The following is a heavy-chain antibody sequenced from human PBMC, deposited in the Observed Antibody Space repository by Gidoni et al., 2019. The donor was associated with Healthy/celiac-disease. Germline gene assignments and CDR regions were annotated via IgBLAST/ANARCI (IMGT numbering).Heavy chain of an antibody. CDR1: GYSFTSYW. CDR3: ARHDGIAAAGYYYGMDV. CDR2: IYTGDSDT. Sequence: EVQLAQSGAEAKKPGESLTISWKGSGYSFTSYWSGWVRQMPGNGMEWMGIIYTGDSDTRYIPSFQGRVTISADKSISPAYLQWSSLKASDTAMYYCARHDGIAAAGYYYGMDVWGQGTTVTVSS. V-gene: IGHV5-51*02. J-gene: IGHJ6*02. D-gene: IGHD6-13*01.